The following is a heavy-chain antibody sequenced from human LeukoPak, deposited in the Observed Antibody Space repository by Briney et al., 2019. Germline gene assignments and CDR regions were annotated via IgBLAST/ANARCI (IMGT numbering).Heavy chain of an antibody. CDR3: ATVSGGGYYYGYFQR. V-gene: IGHV3-53*01. D-gene: IGHD3-22*01. Sequence: GGSLRLSCAASGFTVSSNYMSWVRQAPGKGLEWVSVIYSGGSTYYADSVKGRFTISRDNSKNTLYLQMNSLRAEDTAVYYCATVSGGGYYYGYFQRWGQGTLVTVSS. J-gene: IGHJ1*01. CDR1: GFTVSSNY. CDR2: IYSGGST.